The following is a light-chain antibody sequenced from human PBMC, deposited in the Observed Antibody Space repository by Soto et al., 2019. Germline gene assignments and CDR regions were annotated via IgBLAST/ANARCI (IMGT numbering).Light chain of an antibody. CDR1: QSLLHSSVYNY. Sequence: DIVMTQSPLSLPVTPGEPASISCRSSQSLLHSSVYNYLDWYLQKPGQSPHLLIYLGSNRASGVPDRFSGSGSGTDFTLKISWVEADDVGVYYCMQALQTPYTFGQGTKLEIK. CDR3: MQALQTPYT. V-gene: IGKV2-28*01. CDR2: LGS. J-gene: IGKJ2*01.